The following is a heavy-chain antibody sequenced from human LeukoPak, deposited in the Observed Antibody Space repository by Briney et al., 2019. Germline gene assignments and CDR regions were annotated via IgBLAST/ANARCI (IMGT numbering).Heavy chain of an antibody. Sequence: PGGSLRLSCAASGFTFRNYGMQWVRQAPGKGLEWVTVISYDGSIKYYADSVEGRFSISRDNSKNTLYLQMNSLRAEDTAVYYCASLRSGSGTFYKDYWGQGTLVTVSS. D-gene: IGHD3-10*01. CDR2: ISYDGSIK. J-gene: IGHJ4*02. CDR3: ASLRSGSGTFYKDY. CDR1: GFTFRNYG. V-gene: IGHV3-30*03.